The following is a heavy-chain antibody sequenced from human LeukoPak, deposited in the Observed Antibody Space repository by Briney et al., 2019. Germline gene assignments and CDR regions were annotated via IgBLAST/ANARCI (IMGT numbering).Heavy chain of an antibody. J-gene: IGHJ4*02. CDR3: ARSPRSGYYRFNY. Sequence: PSETLSLTCAVSGGSISSGGYYWSWIRQHPGKGLEWIGYIYYSGSTYYNPSLKSRVTISVDTSKNQFSLKLSSVTAADTAVYYCARSPRSGYYRFNYWGQGTLVTVSS. V-gene: IGHV4-31*11. CDR1: GGSISSGGYY. CDR2: IYYSGST. D-gene: IGHD3-22*01.